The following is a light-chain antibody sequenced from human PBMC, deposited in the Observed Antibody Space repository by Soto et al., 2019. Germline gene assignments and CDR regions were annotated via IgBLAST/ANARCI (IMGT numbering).Light chain of an antibody. J-gene: IGLJ2*01. CDR1: SSDVGGYNY. Sequence: QSVLTQPASVSGSPGQSITISCTGTSSDVGGYNYVSWYQQHPGKAPKLMIYEVSYRPSGVSNRFSGSKSGNTASLTISGLQAEEEAGYYCSSITSTNTLAFGGGTKLTVL. CDR3: SSITSTNTLA. V-gene: IGLV2-14*01. CDR2: EVS.